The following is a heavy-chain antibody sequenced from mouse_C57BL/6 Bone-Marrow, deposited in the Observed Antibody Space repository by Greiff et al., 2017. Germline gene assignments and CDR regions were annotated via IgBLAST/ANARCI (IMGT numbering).Heavy chain of an antibody. Sequence: IQLQQPGAELVKPGASVKLSCKASGYPFTSYWMPWVTQRPGQGLEWIGMIHPNSGSTNYNEKFKSKATLTVDKSSSTAYMQLSSLTSEGSAVYDCARDYGYPYFDYWGQGTTLTVSA. CDR1: GYPFTSYW. V-gene: IGHV1-64*01. D-gene: IGHD2-2*01. J-gene: IGHJ2*01. CDR3: ARDYGYPYFDY. CDR2: IHPNSGST.